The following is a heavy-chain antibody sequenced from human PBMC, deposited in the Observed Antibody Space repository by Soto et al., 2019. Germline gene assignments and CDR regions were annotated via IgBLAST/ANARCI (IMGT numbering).Heavy chain of an antibody. Sequence: GGSLRLSCAASGFTFSSYAMNWVRQAPGKGLEWVSAISDSGGSTYYADSVKGRFTSSRDNSKNTLYLQMNSLRAEDTAVYYCAKATYSNTGGYYYYGMDVWGQGTTVTVSS. V-gene: IGHV3-23*01. CDR2: ISDSGGST. J-gene: IGHJ6*02. CDR1: GFTFSSYA. D-gene: IGHD4-4*01. CDR3: AKATYSNTGGYYYYGMDV.